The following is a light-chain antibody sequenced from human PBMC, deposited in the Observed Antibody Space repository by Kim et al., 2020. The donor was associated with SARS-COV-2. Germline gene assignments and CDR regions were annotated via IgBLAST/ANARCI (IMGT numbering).Light chain of an antibody. J-gene: IGLJ1*01. Sequence: NTYDPGTSGDGSYFNSVSWCRQHQGKATTLIIYDVSARASGVSNRFSGSQSGNTASLTISGLRAEDEADYYCNSHTPSSTYVFGSGTKVTVL. CDR2: DVS. CDR1: SGDGSYFNS. V-gene: IGLV2-14*04. CDR3: NSHTPSSTYV.